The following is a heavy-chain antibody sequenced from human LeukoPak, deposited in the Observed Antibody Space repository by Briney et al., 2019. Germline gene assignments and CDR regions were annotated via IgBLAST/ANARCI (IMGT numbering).Heavy chain of an antibody. CDR3: GATIFGVLPY. J-gene: IGHJ4*02. CDR2: TRNKANRYTT. CDR1: GSIFSDHY. V-gene: IGHV3-72*01. D-gene: IGHD3-3*01. Sequence: GGSLRLSCAASGSIFSDHYMDWVRQAPGKELEWVGRTRNKANRYTTEYAASVKGRFIISRDDSNNSLYLQMNSLKTEDTAVYYCGATIFGVLPYWGQGTLVTVSS.